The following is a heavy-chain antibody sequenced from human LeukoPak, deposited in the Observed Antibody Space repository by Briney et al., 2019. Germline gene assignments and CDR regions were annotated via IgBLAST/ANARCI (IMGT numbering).Heavy chain of an antibody. CDR2: IYYSGST. CDR1: GVSISSSRYY. CDR3: ARSPDYYDSSGYAFDY. V-gene: IGHV4-39*07. J-gene: IGHJ4*02. D-gene: IGHD3-22*01. Sequence: SETLSLTCTVSGVSISSSRYYWGWVRQPPGKGLEWIGSIYYSGSTYYNPQLKNRVTISVAKSKNQFSLKMSSVTAADTAVYYCARSPDYYDSSGYAFDYWGQGTLVTVSS.